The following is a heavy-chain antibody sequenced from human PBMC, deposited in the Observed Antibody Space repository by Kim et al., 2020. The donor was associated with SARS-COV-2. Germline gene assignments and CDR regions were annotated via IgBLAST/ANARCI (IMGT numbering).Heavy chain of an antibody. V-gene: IGHV3-15*01. J-gene: IGHJ4*02. D-gene: IGHD3-10*01. CDR2: TT. CDR3: TTDYYGSGY. Sequence: TTDYAAPVKGRFTISRDDSKNTLYLQMKSLKTEDTAVYYCTTDYYGSGYWGQATLVTVSS.